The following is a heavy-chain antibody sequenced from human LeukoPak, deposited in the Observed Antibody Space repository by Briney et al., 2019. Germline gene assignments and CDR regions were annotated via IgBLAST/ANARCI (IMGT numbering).Heavy chain of an antibody. Sequence: GGSLRLSCAASGFTFRDRYMGWVRQAPGKGLAWVSYISSSSHYTNYEASVRGRFIIFRDNSRDSLYLQMNSLRVEDTAIYYCVTETTEGAKDYWGQGTLVTVSS. CDR3: VTETTEGAKDY. CDR2: ISSSSHYT. V-gene: IGHV3-11*05. CDR1: GFTFRDRY. D-gene: IGHD1-14*01. J-gene: IGHJ4*02.